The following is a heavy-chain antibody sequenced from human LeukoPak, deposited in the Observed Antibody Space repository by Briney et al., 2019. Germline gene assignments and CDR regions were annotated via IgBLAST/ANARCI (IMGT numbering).Heavy chain of an antibody. Sequence: GASVKVSCQASGYTFPSYYMHWVRQPPGQGLEWMGIINPSGGSTSYAHKFQGRVTMTRDMSTSTVYMEVSTLRAEGTAVYYCARDRQDSSGYNYENWGQGTLVTVSS. D-gene: IGHD3-22*01. CDR1: GYTFPSYY. V-gene: IGHV1-46*01. CDR3: ARDRQDSSGYNYEN. J-gene: IGHJ4*02. CDR2: INPSGGST.